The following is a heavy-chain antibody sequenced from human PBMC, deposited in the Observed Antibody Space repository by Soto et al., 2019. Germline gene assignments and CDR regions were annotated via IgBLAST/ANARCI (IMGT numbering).Heavy chain of an antibody. D-gene: IGHD2-15*01. Sequence: SVKVSCKASGATFSSYAISWVRQAPGQGLGCMGGIIPIFGTANYAQKFQGRVTITADESTSTAYMELSSLRSEDTAVYYCARVGRDCSGGSCYSDYYYGMDVWGQGTTVTVSS. V-gene: IGHV1-69*13. CDR2: IIPIFGTA. CDR1: GATFSSYA. CDR3: ARVGRDCSGGSCYSDYYYGMDV. J-gene: IGHJ6*02.